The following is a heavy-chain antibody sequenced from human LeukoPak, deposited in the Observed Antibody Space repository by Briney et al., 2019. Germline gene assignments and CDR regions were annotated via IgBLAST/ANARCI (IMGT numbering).Heavy chain of an antibody. CDR3: ARWFGELAFDY. CDR2: IYSGGST. V-gene: IGHV3-66*01. D-gene: IGHD3-10*01. Sequence: GGSLRLSCAASGFTVSSNYMSWVRQAPGKGLEWVSVIYSGGSTYYADSVQGRFTISRDNSKNTLYLQMNSLRAEDTAVYYCARWFGELAFDYWGQGTLVTVSS. J-gene: IGHJ4*02. CDR1: GFTVSSNY.